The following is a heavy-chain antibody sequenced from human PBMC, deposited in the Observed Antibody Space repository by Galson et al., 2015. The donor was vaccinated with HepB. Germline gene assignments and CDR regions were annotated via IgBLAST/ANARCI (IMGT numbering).Heavy chain of an antibody. CDR1: GFTFSNYW. CDR2: IKQDGSKK. Sequence: SLRLSCAAYGFTFSNYWMSWVRQAPGKRLEWVANIKQDGSKKYYVDSVRGRFTISRDNAKNSLNLQMNSLRAEDTAVYYCARRYSSAWYHEMDFWGQGTLVTVSS. CDR3: ARRYSSAWYHEMDF. D-gene: IGHD6-19*01. V-gene: IGHV3-7*01. J-gene: IGHJ4*02.